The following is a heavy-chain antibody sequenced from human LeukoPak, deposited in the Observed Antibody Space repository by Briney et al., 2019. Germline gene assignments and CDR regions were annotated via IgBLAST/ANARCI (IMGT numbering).Heavy chain of an antibody. CDR3: ARDRKVGYCSSTSCYGTYYYYYYMDV. CDR2: IYSGGST. V-gene: IGHV3-53*01. CDR1: GFTVSSNY. D-gene: IGHD2-2*03. J-gene: IGHJ6*03. Sequence: PGGSLRLSCAASGFTVSSNYMSWVRQAPGKGLEWVSVIYSGGSTYYADSVKGRFTISRDNSKNTLYLQMNSLRAEDTAVYYCARDRKVGYCSSTSCYGTYYYYYYMDVWGKGTTVTISS.